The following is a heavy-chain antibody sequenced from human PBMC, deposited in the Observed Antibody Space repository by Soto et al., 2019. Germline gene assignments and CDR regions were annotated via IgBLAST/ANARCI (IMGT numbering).Heavy chain of an antibody. D-gene: IGHD6-6*01. CDR3: ARDYSSSGGTDV. CDR1: GFTFSSYS. J-gene: IGHJ6*02. V-gene: IGHV3-21*01. CDR2: ISSSSSYI. Sequence: GGSLRLSCAASGFTFSSYSMNWVRQAPGKGLEWVSSISSSSSYIYYADSVKGRFTISRDNAKNSLYLQMNSLRAEDTAVYYCARDYSSSGGTDVWSQGTTVTVSS.